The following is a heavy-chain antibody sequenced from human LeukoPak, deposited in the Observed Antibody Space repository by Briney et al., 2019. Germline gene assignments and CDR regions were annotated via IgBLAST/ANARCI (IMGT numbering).Heavy chain of an antibody. CDR1: GGSFSGYY. J-gene: IGHJ3*02. D-gene: IGHD3-22*01. CDR2: INHSGST. V-gene: IGHV4-34*01. Sequence: SETLSLTCAVYGGSFSGYYWSWIRQPPGKGLEWIGEINHSGSTNYNPSLKSRVTISVDTSKNQFSLKLSSVTAADTAVYYCARLPSPGRHYYDSSGYGLNAFDIWGQGTMVTVSS. CDR3: ARLPSPGRHYYDSSGYGLNAFDI.